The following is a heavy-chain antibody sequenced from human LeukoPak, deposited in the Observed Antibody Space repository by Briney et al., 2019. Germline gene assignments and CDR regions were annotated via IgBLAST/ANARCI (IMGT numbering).Heavy chain of an antibody. D-gene: IGHD3-22*01. CDR3: ARAPPYCYDSSGYLFGEAFDI. CDR1: GFTVSSNY. CDR2: IYSGGST. V-gene: IGHV3-53*01. Sequence: GGSLRLSCAASGFTVSSNYMSWGRQAPGKGLEWVSVIYSGGSTYYADSVKGRFTISRDNSKNTLYLQMNSLRAEDTAVYYCARAPPYCYDSSGYLFGEAFDIWGQGTMVTVSS. J-gene: IGHJ3*02.